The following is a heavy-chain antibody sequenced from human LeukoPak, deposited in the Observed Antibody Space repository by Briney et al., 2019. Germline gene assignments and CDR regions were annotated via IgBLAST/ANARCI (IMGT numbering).Heavy chain of an antibody. CDR3: ASSGYSYGYSPEN. V-gene: IGHV3-30*03. CDR1: GFTFSSYG. D-gene: IGHD5-18*01. CDR2: ISYDGSNK. Sequence: PGGSLRLSCAASGFTFSSYGMHWVRQAPGKGLEWVAVISYDGSNKYYADSVKGRFTISRDNSKNTLYLQMNSLRAEDTAVYYCASSGYSYGYSPENWGQGTLVTVSS. J-gene: IGHJ4*02.